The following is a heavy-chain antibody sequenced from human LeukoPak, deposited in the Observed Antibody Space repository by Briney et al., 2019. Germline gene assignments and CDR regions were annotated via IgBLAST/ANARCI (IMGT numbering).Heavy chain of an antibody. V-gene: IGHV3-23*01. J-gene: IGHJ4*02. D-gene: IGHD6-13*01. Sequence: GGSLRLSCAASGFTFSSYAMSWVRQAPGKGLEWVSAISGSGGSTYYADSVKGRFTISRDNSKNTLYLQMNSLRAEDTAVYYCAKVTEQQLVKAYYFDYWGQGTLVTVS. CDR1: GFTFSSYA. CDR3: AKVTEQQLVKAYYFDY. CDR2: ISGSGGST.